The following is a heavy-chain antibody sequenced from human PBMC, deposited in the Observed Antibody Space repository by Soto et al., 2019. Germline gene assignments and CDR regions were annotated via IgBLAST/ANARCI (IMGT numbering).Heavy chain of an antibody. J-gene: IGHJ6*02. D-gene: IGHD6-13*01. CDR3: ARGEQQLVPPYYYGMDV. V-gene: IGHV1-69*01. CDR2: IIPIFGTA. Sequence: QVQLVQSGAEVKKPGSSVKVSCKASGGTFSSYAISWVRQAPGHGLEWMGGIIPIFGTANYAQKFQGRVTITADESTRTAYMELSSLRSEDTAVYYCARGEQQLVPPYYYGMDVWGQGTTVTVSS. CDR1: GGTFSSYA.